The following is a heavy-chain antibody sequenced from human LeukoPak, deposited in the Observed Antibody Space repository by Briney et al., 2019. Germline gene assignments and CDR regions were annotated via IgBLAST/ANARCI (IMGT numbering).Heavy chain of an antibody. J-gene: IGHJ4*02. CDR2: ISGSGGST. D-gene: IGHD3-22*01. Sequence: SXRLXCAASGFTFSSYAMSWVRQAPGXGLEWVSAISGSGGSTYYADSVKGRFTISRDNSKNTLYLQMNSLRAEDTAVYYCAKEGKYYYDSSGKSYWGQGTLVTVSS. CDR1: GFTFSSYA. V-gene: IGHV3-23*01. CDR3: AKEGKYYYDSSGKSY.